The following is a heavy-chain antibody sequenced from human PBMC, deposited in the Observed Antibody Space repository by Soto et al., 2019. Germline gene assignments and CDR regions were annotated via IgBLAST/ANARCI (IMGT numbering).Heavy chain of an antibody. CDR2: VYAGGRT. CDR3: ARVDDSSHYHYGMDV. Sequence: EVQLVESGGGLVQPGGSLRLFCAASGFTVSSNFMSWVRQAPGKGLEWVSLVYAGGRTYYAESVKGRFTISRDNSKNTLYLQMNSLRAEDTAVYYCARVDDSSHYHYGMDVWGQGTTVTVSS. V-gene: IGHV3-66*01. D-gene: IGHD3-22*01. CDR1: GFTVSSNF. J-gene: IGHJ6*02.